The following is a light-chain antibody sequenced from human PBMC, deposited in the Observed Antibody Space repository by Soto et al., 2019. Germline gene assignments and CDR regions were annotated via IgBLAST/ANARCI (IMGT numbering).Light chain of an antibody. CDR1: RSVRSY. CDR2: DAS. CDR3: QQRSNWPIA. Sequence: EIALTQSPATLSLSPGWSATLSCRATRSVRSYLAWYQQKPGKAPRLLIYDASSRPTDIPARFSGSGSGTDFTLTISSLEPEDFELYYCQQRSNWPIAFGQGTRLEIK. V-gene: IGKV3-11*01. J-gene: IGKJ5*01.